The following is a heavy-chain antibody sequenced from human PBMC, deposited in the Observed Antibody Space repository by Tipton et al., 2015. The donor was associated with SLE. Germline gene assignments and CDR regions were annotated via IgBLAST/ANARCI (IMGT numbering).Heavy chain of an antibody. V-gene: IGHV4-4*02. Sequence: TLSLTCAVSGDSISSSNWWSWVRQPPGKGLEWIGEIYHSGSSNYNPSLKSEVTMSVDKSKNQFSLKLSSVTAADTAVYYCAREEEGFTMVRGVNYYYYYMDVWGKGTTVTISS. CDR2: IYHSGSS. D-gene: IGHD3-10*01. J-gene: IGHJ6*03. CDR1: GDSISSSNW. CDR3: AREEEGFTMVRGVNYYYYYMDV.